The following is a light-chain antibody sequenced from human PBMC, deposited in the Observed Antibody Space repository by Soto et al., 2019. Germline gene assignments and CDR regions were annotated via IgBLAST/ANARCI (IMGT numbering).Light chain of an antibody. CDR1: HTISSSH. J-gene: IGKJ1*01. V-gene: IGKV3-20*01. Sequence: ENVLTQSPGTLSLSPGERATLSCRASHTISSSHLAWYQQKPGQAPRLLMYGISRRATGIPDRFSGSGSGTDFTLTITRLEPEDFAVYYCQQYVTSSPRTFGQGTKVDIK. CDR2: GIS. CDR3: QQYVTSSPRT.